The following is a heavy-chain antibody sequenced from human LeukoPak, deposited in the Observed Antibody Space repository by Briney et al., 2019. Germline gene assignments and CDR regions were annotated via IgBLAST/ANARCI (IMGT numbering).Heavy chain of an antibody. D-gene: IGHD3/OR15-3a*01. CDR1: GGSFSGYY. Sequence: SETLSLTCAAYGGSFSGYYWSWIRQPPGKELEWIGEINHSGSTNYNPSLKSRVTISVDTSKNQFSLKLRSVTAADTAVYYCARHFGTWGQGTLVTVSS. J-gene: IGHJ4*02. CDR2: INHSGST. V-gene: IGHV4-34*01. CDR3: ARHFGT.